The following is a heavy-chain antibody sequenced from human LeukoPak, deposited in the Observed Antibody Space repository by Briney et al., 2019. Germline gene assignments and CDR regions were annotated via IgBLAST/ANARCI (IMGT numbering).Heavy chain of an antibody. D-gene: IGHD1-26*01. J-gene: IGHJ3*02. V-gene: IGHV3-74*01. CDR1: GFTFSSYW. Sequence: GGSLRLSCAASGFTFSSYWMHWVRQAPGKGLVWVSRIKSDGSSTSYADSVKGRFTISRDNAKNTLYLQMNSLTAEDTAVYYCARDPHGGSGSDPHDAFDIWGQGTMVTVSS. CDR2: IKSDGSST. CDR3: ARDPHGGSGSDPHDAFDI.